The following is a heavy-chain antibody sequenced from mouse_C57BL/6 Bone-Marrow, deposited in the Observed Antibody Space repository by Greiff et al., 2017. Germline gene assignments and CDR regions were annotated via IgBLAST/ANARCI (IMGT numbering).Heavy chain of an antibody. J-gene: IGHJ3*01. V-gene: IGHV5-17*01. D-gene: IGHD1-1*01. CDR1: GFTFSDYG. CDR2: IRSGSSTI. Sequence: EVQLVESGGGLVKPGGSLKLSCAASGFTFSDYGMHRFRQAPEKGLVWVGYIRSGSSTIYYADTVKGRFTISRDNTKNTLFLQMTSLRAADTATYCCASGSSDPAWFAYWGQGTLVTVSA. CDR3: ASGSSDPAWFAY.